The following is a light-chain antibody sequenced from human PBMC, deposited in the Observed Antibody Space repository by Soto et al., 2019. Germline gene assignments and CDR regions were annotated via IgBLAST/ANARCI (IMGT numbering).Light chain of an antibody. Sequence: DIRMTQSPSSLSASVGDTVTITCRASQGINDYLSWFQHKPGEAPKLLIYTASSLQGGVPLRFSGAGSRTDFSLTISGLQPEDSATYYCQQTYTFPWTFGQGTRVDIK. CDR3: QQTYTFPWT. J-gene: IGKJ1*01. V-gene: IGKV1-39*01. CDR2: TAS. CDR1: QGINDY.